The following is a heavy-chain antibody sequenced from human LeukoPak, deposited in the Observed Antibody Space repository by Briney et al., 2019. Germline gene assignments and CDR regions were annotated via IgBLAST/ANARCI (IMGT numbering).Heavy chain of an antibody. J-gene: IGHJ5*02. CDR2: IWYDGSNK. V-gene: IGHV3-33*01. CDR3: ARDLGGSSWPDNWFDP. CDR1: GFTFSSYG. D-gene: IGHD6-13*01. Sequence: GGSLRLSCAASGFTFSSYGMHWVRQAPGKGLEWVAVIWYDGSNKYYADSVKGRSTISRDNSKNTLYLQMNSLRAEDTAVYYCARDLGGSSWPDNWFDPWGQGTLVTVSS.